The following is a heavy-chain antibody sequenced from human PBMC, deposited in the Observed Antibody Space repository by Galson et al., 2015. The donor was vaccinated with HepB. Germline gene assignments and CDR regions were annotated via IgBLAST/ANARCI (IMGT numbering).Heavy chain of an antibody. Sequence: SLRLSCAASGFTFSNAWMSWVRQAPGKGLEWVSAISGSGGSTYYADSVKGRFTISRDNSKNTLYLQMNSLRAEDTAVYYCATANWLDWYFDLWGRGTLVTVSS. CDR1: GFTFSNAW. V-gene: IGHV3-23*01. D-gene: IGHD7-27*01. CDR2: ISGSGGST. J-gene: IGHJ2*01. CDR3: ATANWLDWYFDL.